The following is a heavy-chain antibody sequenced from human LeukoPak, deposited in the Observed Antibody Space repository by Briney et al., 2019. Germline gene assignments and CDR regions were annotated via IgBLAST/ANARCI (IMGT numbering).Heavy chain of an antibody. CDR3: ATDGKFHYYYYGMDV. CDR2: FDPEDGET. Sequence: ASVRVSCKASGYTLTDLSMHWVRQAPGKGLEWMAGFDPEDGETIYAQKFQGRVTMTEDTSTDTAYMELSSLRSEDTAVYYCATDGKFHYYYYGMDVWGQGTTVTVSS. V-gene: IGHV1-24*01. D-gene: IGHD1-26*01. CDR1: GYTLTDLS. J-gene: IGHJ6*02.